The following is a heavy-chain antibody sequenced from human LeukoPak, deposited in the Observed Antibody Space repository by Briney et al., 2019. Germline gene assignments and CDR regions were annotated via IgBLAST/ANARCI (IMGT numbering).Heavy chain of an antibody. J-gene: IGHJ3*02. Sequence: PSETLSLTCTVSGGSISDYYCCWIRHPPRKGLDWIGWIFISGSSNYNYNPSLKSRLTISVDTSKNQFSLKLTSATAADTAVYYCAREKDTGSNHAKIRYDIWGQGTMVTVSS. V-gene: IGHV4-59*01. D-gene: IGHD1-26*01. CDR2: IFISGSSNY. CDR1: GGSISDYY. CDR3: AREKDTGSNHAKIRYDI.